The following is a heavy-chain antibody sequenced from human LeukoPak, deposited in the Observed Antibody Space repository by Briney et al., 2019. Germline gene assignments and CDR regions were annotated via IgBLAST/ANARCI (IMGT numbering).Heavy chain of an antibody. CDR3: ARKTDSSGSGDY. CDR2: ISGSGGST. J-gene: IGHJ4*02. D-gene: IGHD3-22*01. Sequence: GGSLRLSCAASGFTFSSYAMSWVRQAPGKGLEWVSGISGSGGSTYYADSVKGRFTTSRDNSKNTLYVQMNSLRAEDTAVYYCARKTDSSGSGDYWGQGTLVTVSS. V-gene: IGHV3-23*01. CDR1: GFTFSSYA.